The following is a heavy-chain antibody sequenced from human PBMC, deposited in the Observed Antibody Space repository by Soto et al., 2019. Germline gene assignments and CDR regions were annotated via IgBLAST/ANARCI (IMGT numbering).Heavy chain of an antibody. Sequence: PSETLSLTCTVSGGSISSSSYYWGWIRQPPGKGLEWIGSIYYSGSTYYNPSLKSRVTISVDTSKNQFSLKLSSVTAADTAVYYCARHFPRDFVVTPHWYFDLWGRGTLVTVSS. CDR3: ARHFPRDFVVTPHWYFDL. CDR1: GGSISSSSYY. D-gene: IGHD2-21*02. CDR2: IYYSGST. V-gene: IGHV4-39*01. J-gene: IGHJ2*01.